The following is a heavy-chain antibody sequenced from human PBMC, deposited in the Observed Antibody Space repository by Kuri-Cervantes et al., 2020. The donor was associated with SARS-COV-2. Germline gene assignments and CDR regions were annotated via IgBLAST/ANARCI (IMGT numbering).Heavy chain of an antibody. CDR1: GGSISSSNW. CDR3: ARDTGYCGGDCSAFDI. CDR2: IYHSGST. Sequence: SCAVSGGSISSSNWWSWVRQPPGKGLEWIGEIYHSGSTNYNPSLKSRVTISVDKSKNQFSLKLSSVTAADTAVYYCARDTGYCGGDCSAFDIWGQGTIVTVSS. J-gene: IGHJ3*02. V-gene: IGHV4-4*02. D-gene: IGHD2-21*02.